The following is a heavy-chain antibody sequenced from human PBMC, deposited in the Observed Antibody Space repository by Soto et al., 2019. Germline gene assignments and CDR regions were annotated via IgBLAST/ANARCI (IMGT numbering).Heavy chain of an antibody. CDR2: IHFSGRT. J-gene: IGHJ6*02. D-gene: IGHD5-18*01. CDR1: GDSINSGDYY. Sequence: SETLSLTCIVSGDSINSGDYYWSWIRQPPGKGLEWIGNIHFSGRTYYSPSLKSRVTMSTDTSKNQFSLRLTYVTSADTAVYYCARDKQGFSYGYGSQYFYYHGLDVWGQGTTVTVSS. CDR3: ARDKQGFSYGYGSQYFYYHGLDV. V-gene: IGHV4-30-4*01.